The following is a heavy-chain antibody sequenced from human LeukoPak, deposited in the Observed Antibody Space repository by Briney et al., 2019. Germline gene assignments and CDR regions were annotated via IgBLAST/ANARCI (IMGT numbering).Heavy chain of an antibody. J-gene: IGHJ4*02. D-gene: IGHD3-9*01. CDR1: EFTFSAYA. CDR3: TRDLGTEYNIFDY. Sequence: PGWSLRLSCAASEFTFSAYAMYWIRQAPGRGLEWVAFVRYGGNIKYYADSVKGRFTISRDNSKNTLYLEMNSLRPEDTAVYYCTRDLGTEYNIFDYWGQGTLVTVSS. V-gene: IGHV3-30*02. CDR2: VRYGGNIK.